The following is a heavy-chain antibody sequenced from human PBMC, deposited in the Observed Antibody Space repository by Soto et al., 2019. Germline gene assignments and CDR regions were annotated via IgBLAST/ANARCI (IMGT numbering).Heavy chain of an antibody. CDR3: ARRFGRNFDY. CDR1: GGSISSYY. Sequence: QVQLQESGPELVKPSETLSLTCTVSGGSISSYYWRWIRQPPGKGLEWIGYIYYSGSTNYNPSLKSRVTISVDTSKNQFSLKLSSVTAADTAVYYCARRFGRNFDYWGQGTLVTVSS. CDR2: IYYSGST. D-gene: IGHD3-16*01. V-gene: IGHV4-59*08. J-gene: IGHJ4*02.